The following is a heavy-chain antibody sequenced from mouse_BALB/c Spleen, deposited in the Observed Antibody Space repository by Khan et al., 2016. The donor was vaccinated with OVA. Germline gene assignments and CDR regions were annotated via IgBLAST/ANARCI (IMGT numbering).Heavy chain of an antibody. V-gene: IGHV3-2*02. CDR3: ARLLYITVVFDY. Sequence: EVQLQESGPGLVKPSQSLSLTCTVTGYSITSDYAWNWIRQFPGNQLEWVGFISYSGSTSYNPSLKSRISITRDTSTNPVFLQLNSVTTEETATYYCARLLYITVVFDYWCQGTTLTVSS. CDR2: ISYSGST. CDR1: GYSITSDYA. J-gene: IGHJ2*01. D-gene: IGHD1-1*02.